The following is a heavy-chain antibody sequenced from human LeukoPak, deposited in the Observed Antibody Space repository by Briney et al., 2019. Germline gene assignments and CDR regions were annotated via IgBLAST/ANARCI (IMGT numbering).Heavy chain of an antibody. D-gene: IGHD3-10*01. CDR1: GGSFSSYG. CDR3: ARDKSYHYGSGIKALYNWFDP. Sequence: SVKVSCKASGGSFSSYGVSWVRQAPGQGLEWMGALIPTIATATYAQKFQGRVTLTTDESTTTAYMELSSLTSEDTAVYYCARDKSYHYGSGIKALYNWFDPWGQGTLVTVSS. V-gene: IGHV1-69*05. CDR2: LIPTIATA. J-gene: IGHJ5*02.